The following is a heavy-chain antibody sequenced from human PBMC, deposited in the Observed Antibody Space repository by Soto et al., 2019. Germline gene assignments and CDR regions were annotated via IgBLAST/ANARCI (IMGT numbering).Heavy chain of an antibody. J-gene: IGHJ3*02. D-gene: IGHD3-22*01. CDR2: MNPNSGNT. Sequence: ASVKVSCKASGYTFTSYDINWVRQATGQGLEWMGWMNPNSGNTGYAQKCQGRVTMTRNTSISTAYMELSSLRSEDTAVYYCARGYQWLLPHAFDIWGQGTMVTVSS. CDR3: ARGYQWLLPHAFDI. V-gene: IGHV1-8*01. CDR1: GYTFTSYD.